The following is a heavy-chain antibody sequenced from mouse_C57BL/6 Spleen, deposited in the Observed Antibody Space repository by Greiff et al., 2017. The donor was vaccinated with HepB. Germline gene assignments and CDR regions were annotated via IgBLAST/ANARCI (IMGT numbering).Heavy chain of an antibody. CDR2: IWTGGGT. CDR3: ARNPYYGSSYDAMDY. V-gene: IGHV2-9-1*01. D-gene: IGHD1-1*01. J-gene: IGHJ4*01. Sequence: VQVVESGPGLVAPSQSLSITCTVSGFSLTSYAISWVRQPPGKGLEWLGVIWTGGGTNYNSALKSRLRISKDNSKSHVFIKMNSLQTADTARYYCARNPYYGSSYDAMDYWGQGTSVTVSS. CDR1: GFSLTSYA.